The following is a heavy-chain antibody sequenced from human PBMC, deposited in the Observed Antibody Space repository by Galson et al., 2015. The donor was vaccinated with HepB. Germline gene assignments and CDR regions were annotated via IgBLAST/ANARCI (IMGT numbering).Heavy chain of an antibody. D-gene: IGHD4-17*01. V-gene: IGHV1-69*13. J-gene: IGHJ4*02. Sequence: SVKVSCKASGGIFSSHSISWVRQAPGQGPEWMGGVIPIFGTSDYAQKFQGRVTITADESTSTAYMELSSLRSEDTAMYYCARVGGDYEKYYFDNWGQGTLVTVSS. CDR3: ARVGGDYEKYYFDN. CDR1: GGIFSSHS. CDR2: VIPIFGTS.